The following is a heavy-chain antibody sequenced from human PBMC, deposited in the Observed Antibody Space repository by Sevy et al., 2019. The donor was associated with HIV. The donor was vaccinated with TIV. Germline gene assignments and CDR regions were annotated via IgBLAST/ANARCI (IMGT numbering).Heavy chain of an antibody. Sequence: GGSLRLSCAASGFTFRSYSMNWVRQAPGRGLEWVSSITSSSSFIFYADSVKGRFTISRDNAKNSLFLQMNSLRAEDKAVYYCAEPTSGLSEYEPLDNARFYGMDVWGQGTTVTVSS. D-gene: IGHD1-20*01. CDR3: AEPTSGLSEYEPLDNARFYGMDV. CDR2: ITSSSSFI. J-gene: IGHJ6*02. CDR1: GFTFRSYS. V-gene: IGHV3-21*01.